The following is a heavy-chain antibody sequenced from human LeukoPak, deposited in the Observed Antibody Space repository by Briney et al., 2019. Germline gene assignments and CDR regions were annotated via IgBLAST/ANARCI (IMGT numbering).Heavy chain of an antibody. CDR2: ITSSGGST. J-gene: IGHJ5*02. CDR1: GFTFSSYT. CDR3: ARVKIYGSGGDGFDP. Sequence: GGSLRLSCAASGFTFSSYTMHWVRQTPGKGLEYVSTITSSGGSTYYVNSVKGRFTISRDNSKNTLYLQMNSLRAEDTAVYYCARVKIYGSGGDGFDPWGQGTLVTVSS. D-gene: IGHD3-10*01. V-gene: IGHV3-64*01.